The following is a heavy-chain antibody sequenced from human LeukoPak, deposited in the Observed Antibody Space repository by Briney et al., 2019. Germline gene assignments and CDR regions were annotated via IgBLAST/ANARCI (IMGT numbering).Heavy chain of an antibody. Sequence: GGSLRLSCAASGFTFSSYSMTWVRQAPGKGLEWVSSISSGSSYIYYADSVKGRFTISGDNAKNSLYLQMNSLRAEDTAVYYCARGDRDCSSTSCYSVGLDYWGQGTLVTVSS. V-gene: IGHV3-21*01. D-gene: IGHD2-2*01. CDR3: ARGDRDCSSTSCYSVGLDY. CDR1: GFTFSSYS. CDR2: ISSGSSYI. J-gene: IGHJ4*02.